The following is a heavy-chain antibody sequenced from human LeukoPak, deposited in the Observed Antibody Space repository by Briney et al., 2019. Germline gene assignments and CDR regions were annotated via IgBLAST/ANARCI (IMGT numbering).Heavy chain of an antibody. V-gene: IGHV1-46*01. J-gene: IGHJ4*02. Sequence: GASVKVSCKASGYTFTSYYMHWVRQAPGQGLEWMGIINPSDGSISYAQKSQGRVTMTRDMSTNTVYMELSSLRSEGTAVYYCAKGQSSGWYKNYFDYWGQGTLVTVSS. CDR1: GYTFTSYY. CDR2: INPSDGSI. CDR3: AKGQSSGWYKNYFDY. D-gene: IGHD6-19*01.